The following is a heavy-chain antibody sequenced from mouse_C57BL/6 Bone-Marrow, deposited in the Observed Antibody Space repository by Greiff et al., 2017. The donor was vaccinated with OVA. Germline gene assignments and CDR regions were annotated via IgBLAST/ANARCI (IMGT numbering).Heavy chain of an antibody. V-gene: IGHV3-8*01. Sequence: EVMLVESGPGLAKPSQTLSLTCSVTGYSITSDYWNWIRKFPGNKLEYMGYISYSGSTYYNPSLKSRISITRDTSKNQYYLQLNSVTTEDTATYYCARYSHYYGSSSYWYFDVWGTGTTVTVSS. CDR3: ARYSHYYGSSSYWYFDV. CDR2: ISYSGST. J-gene: IGHJ1*03. CDR1: GYSITSDY. D-gene: IGHD1-1*01.